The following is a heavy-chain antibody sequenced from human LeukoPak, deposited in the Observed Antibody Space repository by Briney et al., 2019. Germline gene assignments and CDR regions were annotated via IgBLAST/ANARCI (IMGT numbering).Heavy chain of an antibody. D-gene: IGHD4-17*01. Sequence: PGGSLRLSCAASGFTVSSNYMSWVRQAPGKGLEWVSVIYSGGSTYCADSVKGRFTISRDNSKNTLYLQMNSLRAEDTAVYYCARDRGGYYGDYGLDYWGQGTLVTVSS. CDR1: GFTVSSNY. CDR2: IYSGGST. J-gene: IGHJ4*02. V-gene: IGHV3-66*01. CDR3: ARDRGGYYGDYGLDY.